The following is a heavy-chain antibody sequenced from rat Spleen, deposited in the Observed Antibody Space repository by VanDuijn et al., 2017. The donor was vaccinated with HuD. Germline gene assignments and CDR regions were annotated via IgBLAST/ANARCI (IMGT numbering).Heavy chain of an antibody. Sequence: EVQLVESDGGLVQPGRSLKLSCAASGFTFSDYYMAWVRQAPTKGLEWVATISYDGSSTYYRDSVKGRFTISRDNAKSTLYLQMDSLRSEDTATYYCARHSIHNYPGTSGDVMDAWGQGASVTVSS. CDR3: ARHSIHNYPGTSGDVMDA. CDR2: ISYDGSST. J-gene: IGHJ4*01. CDR1: GFTFSDYY. D-gene: IGHD1-4*01. V-gene: IGHV5-29*01.